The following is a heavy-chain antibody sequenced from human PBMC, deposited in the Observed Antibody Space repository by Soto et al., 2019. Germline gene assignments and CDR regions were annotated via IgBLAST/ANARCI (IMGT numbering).Heavy chain of an antibody. D-gene: IGHD6-13*01. CDR3: ANSHAGAHITAAVH. CDR1: GGSISSGGYS. CDR2: IYHSGST. Sequence: QLQLQESGSGLVKPSQTLSLTCAVSGGSISSGGYSWSWIRQPPGKGLEWIGYIYHSGSTYYNPSLKSRVTISVDRSKNQFSLKLSSVTAADTAVYYCANSHAGAHITAAVHWGQGTLVTVCS. J-gene: IGHJ4*02. V-gene: IGHV4-30-2*01.